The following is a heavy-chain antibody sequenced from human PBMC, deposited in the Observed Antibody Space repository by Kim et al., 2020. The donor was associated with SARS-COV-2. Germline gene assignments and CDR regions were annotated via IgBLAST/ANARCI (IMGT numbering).Heavy chain of an antibody. V-gene: IGHV3-66*01. D-gene: IGHD3-22*01. CDR2: IYSGGST. CDR1: GFTVSSNY. CDR3: ARDGVLYYDSSGYYYG. Sequence: GGSLRLSCAASGFTVSSNYMSWVRQAPGKGLEWVSVIYSGGSTYYADSVKGRFTISRDNSKNTLYLQMNSLRAEDTAVYYCARDGVLYYDSSGYYYGRGQGTLVTVSS. J-gene: IGHJ4*02.